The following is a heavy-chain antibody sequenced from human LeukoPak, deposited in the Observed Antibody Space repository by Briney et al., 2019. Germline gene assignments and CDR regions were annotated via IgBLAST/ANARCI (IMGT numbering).Heavy chain of an antibody. D-gene: IGHD6-6*01. CDR2: INPSGGST. Sequence: ASVKVSCKASGYTFTSYYMHWVRQAPGQGLEWMGIINPSGGSTSYAQKFQGRVTMTRDTSTSTVYMELSSLRSEDTAVYYCARDVGGVGAARYYFDYWGQGTLVTVSS. CDR1: GYTFTSYY. V-gene: IGHV1-46*01. J-gene: IGHJ4*02. CDR3: ARDVGGVGAARYYFDY.